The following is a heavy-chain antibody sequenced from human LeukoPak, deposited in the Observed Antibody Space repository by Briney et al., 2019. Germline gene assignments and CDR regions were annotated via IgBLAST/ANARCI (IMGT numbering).Heavy chain of an antibody. Sequence: GSLRLSCAASGFTFSSYAMSWVRQAPGKGLEWVSTISGSGGSTYYADSVKGRFTISRDNSKNTLYLQMISLRAEDTAVYYCAKTYSYYYDSSGYLDYWGQGALVTVSS. V-gene: IGHV3-23*01. D-gene: IGHD3-22*01. J-gene: IGHJ4*02. CDR2: ISGSGGST. CDR1: GFTFSSYA. CDR3: AKTYSYYYDSSGYLDY.